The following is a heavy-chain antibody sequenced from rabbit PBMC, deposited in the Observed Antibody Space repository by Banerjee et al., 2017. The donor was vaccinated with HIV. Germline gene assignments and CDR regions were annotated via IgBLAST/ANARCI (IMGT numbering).Heavy chain of an antibody. V-gene: IGHV1S40*01. J-gene: IGHJ4*01. Sequence: QSLEESGGDLVKPGASLTLTCTASGFYLSSYWMHWVRQAPGRGLEWIARIHGGRGVTNYASWAKGRFTISKTSSTTVDLKMTSLTAADTASYFCARDLPGVIGWNFNLWGPGTLVTVS. CDR2: IHGGRGVT. D-gene: IGHD1-1*01. CDR3: ARDLPGVIGWNFNL. CDR1: GFYLSSYW.